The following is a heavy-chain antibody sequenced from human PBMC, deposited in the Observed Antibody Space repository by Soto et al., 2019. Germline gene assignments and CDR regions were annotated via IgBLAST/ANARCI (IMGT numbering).Heavy chain of an antibody. J-gene: IGHJ5*02. Sequence: QVQLVQSGAEVKKPGSSVKVSCTASGGTFSSYAISWVRQAPGQGLEWMGGIIPIFGTANYAQKFQGRVTITADESTSTAYMELSSLRSEDTAVYYCAGGFNYYDSSGYPPRGFDPWGQGTLVTVSS. V-gene: IGHV1-69*01. CDR2: IIPIFGTA. CDR1: GGTFSSYA. CDR3: AGGFNYYDSSGYPPRGFDP. D-gene: IGHD3-22*01.